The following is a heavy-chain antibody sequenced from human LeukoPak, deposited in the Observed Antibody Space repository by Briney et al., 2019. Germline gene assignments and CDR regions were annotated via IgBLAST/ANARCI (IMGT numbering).Heavy chain of an antibody. CDR1: GFTFSSYA. Sequence: GGSLRLSCAASGFTFSSYAMHWVRQAPGKGLEWVAVISYDGSNKYYADSVKGRFTISRDNSKNTLYLQMNSLRAEDTAVYYCARDSPGDFYYYMDVWGKGTTVTISS. J-gene: IGHJ6*03. CDR2: ISYDGSNK. CDR3: ARDSPGDFYYYMDV. D-gene: IGHD1-14*01. V-gene: IGHV3-30*04.